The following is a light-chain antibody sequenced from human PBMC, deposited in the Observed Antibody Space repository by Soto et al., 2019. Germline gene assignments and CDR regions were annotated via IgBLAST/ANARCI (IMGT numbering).Light chain of an antibody. CDR2: DVG. CDR3: CSYAGYYVDV. Sequence: QSVLTQPRSVSGSPGQSVTISCTGTSSDVGGYNYVSWYQQHPGKAPKLMIYDVGKRPSGVPDRFSGSKSGNTASLTISGLQAEDEADYYCCSYAGYYVDVFGGWTQLTVL. V-gene: IGLV2-11*01. J-gene: IGLJ2*01. CDR1: SSDVGGYNY.